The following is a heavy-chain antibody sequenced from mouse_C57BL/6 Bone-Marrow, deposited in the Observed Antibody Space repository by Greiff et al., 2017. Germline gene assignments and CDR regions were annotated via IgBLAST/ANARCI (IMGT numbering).Heavy chain of an antibody. CDR3: ARNYYGSSSFDY. Sequence: VQLQQSGPELVKPGASVKMSCKASGYTFTDSNMHWVKQSHGKSLEWIGYINPNNGGTSYNQKFKGKATLTVNKSSSTAYMELRSLTSEDSAVYYCARNYYGSSSFDYWGQGTTLTVSS. CDR1: GYTFTDSN. D-gene: IGHD1-1*01. CDR2: INPNNGGT. V-gene: IGHV1-22*01. J-gene: IGHJ2*01.